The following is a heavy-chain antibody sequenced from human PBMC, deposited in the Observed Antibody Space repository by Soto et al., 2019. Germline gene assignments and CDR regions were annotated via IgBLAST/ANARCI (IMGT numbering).Heavy chain of an antibody. Sequence: GGSLRLSCAASGFTFSSYWMHWVRQAPGKGLVWVSRINSDGSSTSYADSVKGRFTISRDNAKNTLYLQRNSLRAEDTAVYYCARDPGGAMVRGVMISGAFDIWGQGTMVTVSS. CDR3: ARDPGGAMVRGVMISGAFDI. D-gene: IGHD3-10*01. CDR1: GFTFSSYW. CDR2: INSDGSST. J-gene: IGHJ3*02. V-gene: IGHV3-74*01.